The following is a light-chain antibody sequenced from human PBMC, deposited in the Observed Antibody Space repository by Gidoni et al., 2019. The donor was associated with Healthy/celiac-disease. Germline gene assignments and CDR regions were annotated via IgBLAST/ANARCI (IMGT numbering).Light chain of an antibody. CDR2: AAS. CDR1: QGISSC. CDR3: KQANSVPRT. Sequence: DIQLTQSPSSVSASVGDRVTITCRASQGISSCFAWYQQKPGKAPKLLIYAASSLQSGVPSRVSGSGSGTDFTLTISSLQPEDFATYYCKQANSVPRTFGGGTKVEIK. V-gene: IGKV1-12*01. J-gene: IGKJ4*02.